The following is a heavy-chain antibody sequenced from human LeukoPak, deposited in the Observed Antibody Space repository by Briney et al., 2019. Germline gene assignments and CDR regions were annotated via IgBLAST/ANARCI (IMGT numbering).Heavy chain of an antibody. J-gene: IGHJ5*02. CDR3: ARRGANYGDSGWFDP. V-gene: IGHV4-34*01. CDR2: INHSEST. Sequence: SETLSLACAVYGGSFSGYYWSWIRQPPGKGLEWIGEINHSESTNYNPSLKSRVTISVDTSKNQFSLKLSSVTAADTAVYYCARRGANYGDSGWFDPWGQGTLVTVSS. D-gene: IGHD4-17*01. CDR1: GGSFSGYY.